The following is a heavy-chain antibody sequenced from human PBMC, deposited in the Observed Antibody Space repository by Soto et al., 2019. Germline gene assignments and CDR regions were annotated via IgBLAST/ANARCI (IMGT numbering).Heavy chain of an antibody. V-gene: IGHV3-74*01. CDR2: IHSDGSST. CDR3: ARDNWNTV. Sequence: EVQLVESGGGLVQPGGSLRLSCAASGFTFSNYWMHWVRQAPGKGLVWVSRIHSDGSSTFYADSVKGRFTISRDNAKKMVYLQMNSLRAEDRAVYYCARDNWNTVWGQGTMVTVSS. J-gene: IGHJ3*01. CDR1: GFTFSNYW. D-gene: IGHD1-20*01.